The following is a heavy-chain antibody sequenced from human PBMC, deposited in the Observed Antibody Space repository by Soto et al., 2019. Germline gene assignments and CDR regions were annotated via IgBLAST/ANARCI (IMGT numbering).Heavy chain of an antibody. D-gene: IGHD4-17*01. CDR3: AKVGSVAFDYGDTPFIDY. V-gene: IGHV3-23*01. CDR2: ISGSGGST. Sequence: GGSLRLSFAASGFTFSSYAMSWVRQPPGKGLEWVSAISGSGGSTYYADSVKGRFTISRDNSKNTLYLQMNSLRAEDTAVYYCAKVGSVAFDYGDTPFIDYWGQGTLVTVSS. CDR1: GFTFSSYA. J-gene: IGHJ4*02.